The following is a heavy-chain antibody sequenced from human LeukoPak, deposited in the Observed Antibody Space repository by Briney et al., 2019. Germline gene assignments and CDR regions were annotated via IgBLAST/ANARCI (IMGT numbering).Heavy chain of an antibody. CDR2: IKHDGSEK. D-gene: IGHD6-13*01. Sequence: PGGSLRLSCAASGFTFSGYWMSWVRQAPGKGLEWVANIKHDGSEKYYVDSVKARFTISSDNPKNSLYLQMNSLRAEDTAVYYCASHSSSWYYFDYWGQGTLVTVSS. V-gene: IGHV3-7*05. CDR3: ASHSSSWYYFDY. CDR1: GFTFSGYW. J-gene: IGHJ4*02.